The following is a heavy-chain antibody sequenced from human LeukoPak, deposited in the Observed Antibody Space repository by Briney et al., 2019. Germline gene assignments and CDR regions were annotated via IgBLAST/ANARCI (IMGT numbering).Heavy chain of an antibody. Sequence: GGSPRLSCAASGFTFSSYSMSWVRQAPGKGLEWVANIKQDGSEKYYVDSVKGRFTISRDNAKNSLYLQMNSLRAEDTAVYYCARDPKPADYWGQGTLVTVSS. D-gene: IGHD1-14*01. CDR2: IKQDGSEK. CDR1: GFTFSSYS. V-gene: IGHV3-7*01. J-gene: IGHJ4*02. CDR3: ARDPKPADY.